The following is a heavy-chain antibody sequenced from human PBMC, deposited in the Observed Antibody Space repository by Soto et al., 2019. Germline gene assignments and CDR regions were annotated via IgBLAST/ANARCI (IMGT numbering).Heavy chain of an antibody. J-gene: IGHJ4*02. CDR1: GFTFSNAW. Sequence: EVQLVESGGGLVKPGGSLRLSCAASGFTFSNAWMSWVRQAPGKGLEWVCRIKSKSDGGTTDYAAPVKGIFTISRDDSKNTLYLQMNSLKTEDTAVYYCTTDEWDDYLHYWGQGTLVTVSS. D-gene: IGHD4-17*01. CDR3: TTDEWDDYLHY. V-gene: IGHV3-15*01. CDR2: IKSKSDGGTT.